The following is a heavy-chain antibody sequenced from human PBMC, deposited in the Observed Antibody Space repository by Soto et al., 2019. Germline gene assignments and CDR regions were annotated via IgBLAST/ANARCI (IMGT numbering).Heavy chain of an antibody. Sequence: SETLSLTCTVSGGSISGYYWGWIRQSPVRGLEWIGYIHYSGSTYYNPSLKSRVTISIDRSKKQFSLKLSSVTAADTAVYYCARVPDYWGQGILVTVSS. D-gene: IGHD2-2*01. CDR1: GGSISGYY. V-gene: IGHV4-59*12. J-gene: IGHJ4*02. CDR3: ARVPDY. CDR2: IHYSGST.